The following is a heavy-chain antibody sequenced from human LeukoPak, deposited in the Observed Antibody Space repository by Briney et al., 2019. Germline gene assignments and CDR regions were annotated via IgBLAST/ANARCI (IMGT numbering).Heavy chain of an antibody. CDR3: ARDRSYGPYNFED. D-gene: IGHD3-16*01. J-gene: IGHJ4*02. CDR1: GYTFTNYG. Sequence: ASVKVSCKTSGYTFTNYGISRVRQAPGQGLEWMGWISAYNGATNYARKFQGRVAMTTDTSTSTAYMELGSLRSDDTAVYYCARDRSYGPYNFEDWGQGTLVTVSS. CDR2: ISAYNGAT. V-gene: IGHV1-18*01.